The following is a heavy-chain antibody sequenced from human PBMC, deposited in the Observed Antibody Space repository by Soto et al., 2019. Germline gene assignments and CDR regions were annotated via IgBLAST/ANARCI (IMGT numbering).Heavy chain of an antibody. J-gene: IGHJ4*02. CDR2: IYSDGSAT. Sequence: GESLKISCAASGFTFSYYWMHWVRQTPEKGLVWVARIYSDGSATTYADSVKGRFTISRDNSKNTLYLQMNILRADDTAVYYCARGNYGGFDYWGQGTLVTVSS. V-gene: IGHV3-74*03. D-gene: IGHD4-17*01. CDR3: ARGNYGGFDY. CDR1: GFTFSYYW.